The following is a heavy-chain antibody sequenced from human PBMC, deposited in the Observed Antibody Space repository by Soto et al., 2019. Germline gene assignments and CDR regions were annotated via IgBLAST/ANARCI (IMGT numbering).Heavy chain of an antibody. CDR1: GGSISSGGYS. D-gene: IGHD2-2*01. Sequence: QLQLQESGSGLVKPSQTLSLTCAVSGGSISSGGYSWSWIRQPPGKGLEWIGYMYHSGSTYYNPALKSRVTIAIDRSMNQFSLKLSSVTAADTAVYYCAIVPDYWGQGILVTVSS. CDR2: MYHSGST. J-gene: IGHJ4*02. V-gene: IGHV4-30-2*01. CDR3: AIVPDY.